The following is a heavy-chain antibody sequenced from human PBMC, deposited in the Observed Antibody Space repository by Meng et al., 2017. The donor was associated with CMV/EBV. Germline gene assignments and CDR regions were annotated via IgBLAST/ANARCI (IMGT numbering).Heavy chain of an antibody. Sequence: GSLRLSCTVSGGSISSYYWSWIRQPPGRGLEWIGYISYSGSTNYNPSLRSQVTISIDTSKNQFSLKLTSVTASDTAVYFCARDRLGSSGHYYYFGMDVWGQGTTVTVSS. J-gene: IGHJ6*02. V-gene: IGHV4-59*01. CDR1: GGSISSYY. CDR3: ARDRLGSSGHYYYFGMDV. D-gene: IGHD6-19*01. CDR2: ISYSGST.